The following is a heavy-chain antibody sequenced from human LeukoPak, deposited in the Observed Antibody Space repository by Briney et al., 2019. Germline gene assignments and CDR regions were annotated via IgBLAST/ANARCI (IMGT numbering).Heavy chain of an antibody. Sequence: SETLSLTCTVSGGSISNYYWSWIRQPPGKGLEWIGDIYYSGSTNYIPSLKSRVTISVDTSKNQFSLKLSSVTAADTAVYYCAREKWVGATTVRAFDIWGQGTMVTVSS. CDR3: AREKWVGATTVRAFDI. J-gene: IGHJ3*02. D-gene: IGHD1-26*01. CDR2: IYYSGST. CDR1: GGSISNYY. V-gene: IGHV4-59*01.